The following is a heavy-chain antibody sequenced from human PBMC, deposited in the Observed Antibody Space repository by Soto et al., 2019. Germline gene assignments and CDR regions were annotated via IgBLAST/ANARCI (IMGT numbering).Heavy chain of an antibody. V-gene: IGHV1-46*01. CDR2: INPGRGLT. Sequence: QVQLVQSGAEVKTPGASVRVSCKASGYSFSNFYIHWVRQAPGQGLEWIGVINPGRGLTTYAKSFQDRVTLTSDTSTSTVYMDLNSLRSEDTAIYYCARDAVPIAGRSHYFDYWGQGSQVTVSS. D-gene: IGHD2-15*01. CDR1: GYSFSNFY. J-gene: IGHJ4*02. CDR3: ARDAVPIAGRSHYFDY.